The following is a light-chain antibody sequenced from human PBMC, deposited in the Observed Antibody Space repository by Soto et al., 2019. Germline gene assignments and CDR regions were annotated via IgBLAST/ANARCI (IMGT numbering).Light chain of an antibody. Sequence: EIVLTQSPGTLSLSPGERATLSCRASQSVSSSYLAWYQQKPGQAPRLLIYGASSRATGIPDRFSGSGSGKDFTLTISRLEPEDFAVYYCQQYGSSPLTFGGGTTVEIK. CDR3: QQYGSSPLT. V-gene: IGKV3-20*01. CDR1: QSVSSSY. CDR2: GAS. J-gene: IGKJ4*01.